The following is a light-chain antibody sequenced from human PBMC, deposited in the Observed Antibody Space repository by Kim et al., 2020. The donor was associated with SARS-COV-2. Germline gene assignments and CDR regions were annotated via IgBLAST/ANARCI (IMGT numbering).Light chain of an antibody. CDR2: DAT. Sequence: SPGERATLSCRASQTINNKLVWYQQKPGQAARLLIYDATTRATGVPARFIGSGSETDFTLTISSLQSEDFAVYYCQQSYDWPPLTFGQGTKVDIK. CDR3: QQSYDWPPLT. V-gene: IGKV3-15*01. CDR1: QTINNK. J-gene: IGKJ1*01.